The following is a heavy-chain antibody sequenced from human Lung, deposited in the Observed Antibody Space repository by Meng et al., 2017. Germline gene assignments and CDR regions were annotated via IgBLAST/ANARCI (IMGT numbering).Heavy chain of an antibody. V-gene: IGHV1-2*06. J-gene: IGHJ4*02. Sequence: QVQLVRSGAEVKKRGASVKVSCKASGYTFPDYWLHWVRRAPGQGLEWMGRINPKSGDTHYAQRFQGRVTMTGDTSISTAYMELSGLRSDDTAMYYCARDEDISAAGKLFGDYWGQGTLVTVAS. CDR1: GYTFPDYW. D-gene: IGHD6-13*01. CDR3: ARDEDISAAGKLFGDY. CDR2: INPKSGDT.